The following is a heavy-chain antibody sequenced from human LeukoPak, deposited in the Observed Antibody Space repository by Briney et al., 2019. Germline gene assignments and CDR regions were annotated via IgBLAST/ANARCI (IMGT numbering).Heavy chain of an antibody. CDR2: IKSKSDGGAT. CDR1: GFTFSYAW. CDR3: YTVLVWGGYDAKETDK. D-gene: IGHD5-12*01. V-gene: IGHV3-15*01. J-gene: IGHJ4*02. Sequence: GGSLRLSCVASGFTFSYAWMNWVRQAPGKGLGGVGRIKSKSDGGATDYTAPVKGRFTISRDDSENTLYLHMNSLGTEDTGVYYCYTVLVWGGYDAKETDKWGQGTLVTVSS.